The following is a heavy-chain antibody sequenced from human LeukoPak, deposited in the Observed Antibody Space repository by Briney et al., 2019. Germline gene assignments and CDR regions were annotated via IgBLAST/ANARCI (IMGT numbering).Heavy chain of an antibody. D-gene: IGHD2-8*01. V-gene: IGHV4-59*01. CDR3: ARGTCSNGVCYRYGEGFHY. Sequence: SETLSLTCTVSGASISRYYWSWIRQPPGKGLEWIGYIYYSGTTNYNPSLKSRVTISVDTSKNEFSLKLSSVTAADTAVYYCARGTCSNGVCYRYGEGFHYWGQGTLVTVSS. J-gene: IGHJ4*02. CDR2: IYYSGTT. CDR1: GASISRYY.